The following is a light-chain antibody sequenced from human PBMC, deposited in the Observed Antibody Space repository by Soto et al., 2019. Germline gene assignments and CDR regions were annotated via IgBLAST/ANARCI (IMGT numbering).Light chain of an antibody. CDR3: QQRSTWPRT. CDR2: DAS. V-gene: IGKV3-11*01. J-gene: IGKJ1*01. CDR1: QSVSSY. Sequence: EIVLTQSPATLSLSPGERATLSCRASQSVSSYLAWYQQKPGQAPRLLIYDASNRATGIPARFSGSGSGTDFTLTISXLEPEDXAVXXCQQRSTWPRTFGQGTKVEIK.